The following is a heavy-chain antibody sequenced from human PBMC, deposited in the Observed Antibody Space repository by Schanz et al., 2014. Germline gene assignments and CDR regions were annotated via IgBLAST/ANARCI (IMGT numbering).Heavy chain of an antibody. Sequence: QVQLVESGGGVVQPGRSLRLSCAASGFTFSSYAMHWVRQAPGKGLEWVAVIWYDGTDRYYADSVKGRFTISRDNSKNTLYLQMNSLRAEDTAVYFCARDGGRDGYNLAFDVWGQGTLVTVSS. CDR3: ARDGGRDGYNLAFDV. J-gene: IGHJ3*01. CDR2: IWYDGTDR. CDR1: GFTFSSYA. D-gene: IGHD5-12*01. V-gene: IGHV3-33*08.